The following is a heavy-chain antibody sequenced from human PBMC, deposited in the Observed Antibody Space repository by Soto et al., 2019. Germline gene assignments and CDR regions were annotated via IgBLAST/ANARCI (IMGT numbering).Heavy chain of an antibody. V-gene: IGHV4-34*01. CDR3: ARQGMNIWGSYRRSDAFDI. D-gene: IGHD3-16*02. Sequence: SETLSLTCAVYGGSFSGYYWSWIRQPPGKGLEWIGEINHSGSTNYNPSLKSRVTISVDTSKNQFSLKLSSVTAADTAVYYCARQGMNIWGSYRRSDAFDIWGQGTMVTVSS. CDR1: GGSFSGYY. J-gene: IGHJ3*02. CDR2: INHSGST.